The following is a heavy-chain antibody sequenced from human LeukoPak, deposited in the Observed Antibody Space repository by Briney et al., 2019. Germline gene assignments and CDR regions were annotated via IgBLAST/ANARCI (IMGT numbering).Heavy chain of an antibody. CDR1: GFSFSSSG. V-gene: IGHV3-33*01. J-gene: IGHJ5*02. Sequence: PGRSLRLSCAASGFSFSSSGMHWVRQAPGKGLEWVAVIWYDGSNEYYADSVKGRFTISRDNSKNTLHLQMNGLRVEDTSVYYCAREDLIAAAGGWFDPWGQGTLVTVSS. CDR2: IWYDGSNE. D-gene: IGHD6-13*01. CDR3: AREDLIAAAGGWFDP.